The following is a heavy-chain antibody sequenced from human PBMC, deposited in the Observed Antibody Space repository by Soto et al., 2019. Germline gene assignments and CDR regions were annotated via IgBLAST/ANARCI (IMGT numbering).Heavy chain of an antibody. CDR2: IYYSGST. D-gene: IGHD5-18*01. J-gene: IGHJ6*02. CDR1: GGPISSYY. V-gene: IGHV4-59*01. CDR3: AGCGPRRKLWLHAYYYGMDV. Sequence: SETLSLTCTVSGGPISSYYWRCIRQPPGKGLEWNGYIYYSGSTNYNPSLKSRVTISVDTSKNQFSLKLSYVTAADTAVYYCAGCGPRRKLWLHAYYYGMDVWGQGTKVTVSS.